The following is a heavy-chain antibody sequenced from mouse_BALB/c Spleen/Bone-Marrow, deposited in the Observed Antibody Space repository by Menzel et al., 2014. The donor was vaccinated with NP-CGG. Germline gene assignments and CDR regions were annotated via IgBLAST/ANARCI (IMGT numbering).Heavy chain of an antibody. CDR3: ARPDPWCAY. Sequence: EVKLVESGGGLVKPGGSLKLSCAASGFTFSGYAMSWVRQSPEKRLEWVATISSGGSYIHYPDSVKGRFTISRDNAKNTLYLQMSSLRSEDTAIYYCARPDPWCAYWGQGTLVTVSA. CDR1: GFTFSGYA. J-gene: IGHJ3*01. V-gene: IGHV5-9-1*01. CDR2: ISSGGSYI.